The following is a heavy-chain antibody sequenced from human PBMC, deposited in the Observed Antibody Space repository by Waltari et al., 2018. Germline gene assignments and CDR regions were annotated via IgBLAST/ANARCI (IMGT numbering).Heavy chain of an antibody. V-gene: IGHV1-69*05. J-gene: IGHJ6*02. CDR1: GGTFSSYA. D-gene: IGHD2-2*01. CDR2: IIPIFGTA. Sequence: QVQLVQSGAEVKKPGSSVKVSCKASGGTFSSYAISWVLQAPGQGLEWMGGIIPIFGTANYAQKFQGRVTITTDESTSTAYMELSSLRSEDTAVYYCTRAWDQRIGGMDVWGQGTTVTVSS. CDR3: TRAWDQRIGGMDV.